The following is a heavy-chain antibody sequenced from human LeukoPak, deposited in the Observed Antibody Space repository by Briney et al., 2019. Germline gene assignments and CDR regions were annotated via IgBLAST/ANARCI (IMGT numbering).Heavy chain of an antibody. V-gene: IGHV3-30*14. CDR2: ISYDGSNK. CDR1: GFTFSSYA. D-gene: IGHD5-24*01. J-gene: IGHJ4*02. CDR3: ARVLGRDGYTPGPFDY. Sequence: PGRSLRLSCAASGFTFSSYAMHWVRQAPGKGLEWVAVISYDGSNKYYADSVKGRFTISRDNSKNTLYLQMNSLRAEDTAVYYCARVLGRDGYTPGPFDYWGQGTLVTVSS.